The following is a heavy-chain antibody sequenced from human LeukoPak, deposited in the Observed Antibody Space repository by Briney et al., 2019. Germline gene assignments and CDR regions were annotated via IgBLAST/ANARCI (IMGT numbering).Heavy chain of an antibody. CDR3: AIELSSSPVDY. Sequence: SETLSLTCAVYGGSFSGYYWSWIRQPPGKGLEWIGEINHSGSTNYNPSLKGRVTISVDTSKNQFSLKLSSVTAADTAVYYCAIELSSSPVDYWGQGTLVTVSS. CDR2: INHSGST. J-gene: IGHJ4*02. D-gene: IGHD6-6*01. CDR1: GGSFSGYY. V-gene: IGHV4-34*01.